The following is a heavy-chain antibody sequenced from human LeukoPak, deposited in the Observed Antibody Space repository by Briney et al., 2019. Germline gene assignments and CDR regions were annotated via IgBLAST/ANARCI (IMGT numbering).Heavy chain of an antibody. Sequence: GGSLRLSCTASGFTFGDYAMSWFRQAPGKGLEWVGFIRSKAYGGATENAASVKGRFTISRDDSKSIAYLQMNSLKTEDTAVYYCARGGVYCSSVSCSVDYWGQGILVTVSS. J-gene: IGHJ4*02. V-gene: IGHV3-49*03. D-gene: IGHD2-2*01. CDR3: ARGGVYCSSVSCSVDY. CDR1: GFTFGDYA. CDR2: IRSKAYGGAT.